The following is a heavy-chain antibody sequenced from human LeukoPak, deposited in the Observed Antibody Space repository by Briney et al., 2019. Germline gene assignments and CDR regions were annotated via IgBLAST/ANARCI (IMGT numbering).Heavy chain of an antibody. V-gene: IGHV4-61*01. Sequence: KSSETLSLTCTVSGGSVSSGSYYWSWIRQPPGKGLEWIGYIYYSGSTNYNPSLKSRVTISVDTSKNQFSLKLSSVTAADTAVYYCARAPGLDGWGQGTLVTVTS. J-gene: IGHJ4*02. CDR2: IYYSGST. D-gene: IGHD5-12*01. CDR3: ARAPGLDG. CDR1: GGSVSSGSYY.